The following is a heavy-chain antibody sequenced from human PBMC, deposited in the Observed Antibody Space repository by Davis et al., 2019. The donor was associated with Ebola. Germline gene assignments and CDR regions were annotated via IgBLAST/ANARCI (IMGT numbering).Heavy chain of an antibody. V-gene: IGHV3-21*04. CDR2: ISSSSSYI. CDR1: GFTFSSYS. D-gene: IGHD2-21*02. Sequence: GESLKISCAASGFTFSSYSMNWVRQAPGKGLEWVSSISSSSSYIYYADSVKGRLSVSRDNSKNTVYLQMHSLRVEDTAIYYCAKDTANIWFDIWGQGTMVTVSS. CDR3: AKDTANIWFDI. J-gene: IGHJ3*02.